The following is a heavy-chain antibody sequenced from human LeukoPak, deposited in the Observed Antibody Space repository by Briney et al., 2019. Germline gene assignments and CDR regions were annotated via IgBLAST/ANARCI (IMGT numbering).Heavy chain of an antibody. CDR3: AKLGATVGYSPIDY. V-gene: IGHV3-23*01. J-gene: IGHJ4*02. CDR2: ISGSGGST. D-gene: IGHD1-26*01. CDR1: GFTFSSYG. Sequence: GGSLRLSCAASGFTFSSYGMTWVRQAPGKGLEWVSAISGSGGSTYYADSVKGRSTISRDNSKNTLYLQMNSLRAEDTAVYYCAKLGATVGYSPIDYWGQGTLVTVSS.